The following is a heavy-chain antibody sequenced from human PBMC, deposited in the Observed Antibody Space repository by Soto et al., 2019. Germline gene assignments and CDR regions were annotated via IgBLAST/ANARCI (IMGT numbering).Heavy chain of an antibody. J-gene: IGHJ5*02. V-gene: IGHV1-18*01. D-gene: IGHD6-13*01. CDR3: ARVRRAAGTSGWLDP. Sequence: ASVKVSCKASGYTFTSYGISWVRQAPGQGLEWMGWISAYNGNTNYAQKLQGRVTMTTDTSTSTAYMELRSLRSDDTAVYYCARVRRAAGTSGWLDPWGQGTLVTVSS. CDR2: ISAYNGNT. CDR1: GYTFTSYG.